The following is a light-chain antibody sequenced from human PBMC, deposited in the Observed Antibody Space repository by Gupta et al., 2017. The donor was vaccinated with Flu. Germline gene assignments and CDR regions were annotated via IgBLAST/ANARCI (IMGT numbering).Light chain of an antibody. CDR2: RSS. CDR3: HQNYTDST. J-gene: IGKJ2*01. V-gene: IGKV1-5*03. Sequence: DIQMTQSPSTLSASVGDTVTITCRDSESVNEWLEWYQQKDGNAPRLLIFRSSVLESGVPLRFSGCGNEKDFALTSRRRQDDDFAYYYDHQNYTDSTFGQGTKVDIK. CDR1: ESVNEW.